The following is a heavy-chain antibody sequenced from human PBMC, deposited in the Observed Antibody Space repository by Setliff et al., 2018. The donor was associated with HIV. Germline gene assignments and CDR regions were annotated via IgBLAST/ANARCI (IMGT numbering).Heavy chain of an antibody. CDR1: GYTFSDYY. V-gene: IGHV1-3*01. Sequence: GASVKVSCKASGYTFSDYYLHWVRQAPGQAIEWMGWINAGNGDTKYSQKFQGRVTITRDTSASTAYMELSSLRSEDTGVYYCAIGSSNWPHRPNNYYFDYWGQGTPVTVSS. D-gene: IGHD6-13*01. J-gene: IGHJ4*02. CDR2: INAGNGDT. CDR3: AIGSSNWPHRPNNYYFDY.